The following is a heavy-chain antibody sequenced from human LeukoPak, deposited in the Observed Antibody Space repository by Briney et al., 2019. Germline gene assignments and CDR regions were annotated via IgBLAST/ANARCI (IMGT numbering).Heavy chain of an antibody. D-gene: IGHD4-23*01. CDR3: ATMITVVTPYLDY. V-gene: IGHV3-23*01. Sequence: SGGSLRLSCAASGFTFSSYAMSWVRQAPGKGLEWVSAISGSGGSTYYADSVKGRFTISRDNSKNTLYLQMNSLTAEDTAVYYCATMITVVTPYLDYWGQGTLVTVSS. J-gene: IGHJ4*02. CDR1: GFTFSSYA. CDR2: ISGSGGST.